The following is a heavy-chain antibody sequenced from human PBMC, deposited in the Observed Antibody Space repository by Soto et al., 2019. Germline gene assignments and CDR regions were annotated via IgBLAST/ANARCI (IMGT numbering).Heavy chain of an antibody. D-gene: IGHD3-10*01. V-gene: IGHV5-51*01. CDR3: ARTSMVRGVLFYMDV. J-gene: IGHJ6*03. CDR1: GYSFTSYW. Sequence: GESLKISCKGSGYSFTSYWIGWVRQMPGKGLEWMGIIYPGDSDTRYSPSFQGQVTISADKSISTAYLQWSSLKASDTAMYYCARTSMVRGVLFYMDVWGKGTTVTVSS. CDR2: IYPGDSDT.